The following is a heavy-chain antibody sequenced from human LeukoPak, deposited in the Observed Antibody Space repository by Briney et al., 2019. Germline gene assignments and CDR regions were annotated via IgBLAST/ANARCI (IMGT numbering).Heavy chain of an antibody. Sequence: PSETLSLTCTVSGDSVSNYYWNWIRQPAGKGLEWIGRIYTSGSTNYNPSLKSRVTMSVNTSKNQFSLRLSSVTAADTAVYYCARGNDFWSGYSQDYFDYWGQGSLVTVSS. D-gene: IGHD3-3*01. J-gene: IGHJ4*02. CDR2: IYTSGST. CDR3: ARGNDFWSGYSQDYFDY. V-gene: IGHV4-4*07. CDR1: GDSVSNYY.